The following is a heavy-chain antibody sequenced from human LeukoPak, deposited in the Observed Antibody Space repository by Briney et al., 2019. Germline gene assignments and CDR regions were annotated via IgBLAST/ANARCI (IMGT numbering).Heavy chain of an antibody. CDR1: GFTVNSNS. Sequence: GGSLRLSCAASGFTVNSNSMSWVRQAPGKGLEWVGRIKSKADGGTTDYAAPVKGRFTISRDDSKNTLYLQMNSLKTEDTAVYYCSTDGYCSGGSCNSNYYYGMDAWGQGTTVTVSS. D-gene: IGHD2-15*01. CDR3: STDGYCSGGSCNSNYYYGMDA. CDR2: IKSKADGGTT. V-gene: IGHV3-15*01. J-gene: IGHJ6*02.